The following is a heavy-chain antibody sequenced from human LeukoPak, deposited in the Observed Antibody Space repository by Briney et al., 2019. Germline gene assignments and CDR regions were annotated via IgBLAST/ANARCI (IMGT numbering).Heavy chain of an antibody. CDR3: ARPQGYCSSTSCYHWFDP. CDR2: IYYSGST. CDR1: GGSISSYY. D-gene: IGHD2-2*01. V-gene: IGHV4-59*08. Sequence: SETLSHTCTVSGGSISSYYWSWIRQPPGKGLEWIGYIYYSGSTNYNPSLKSRVTISVDTSKNQFSLKLSSVTAADTAVYYCARPQGYCSSTSCYHWFDPWGQGTLVTVSS. J-gene: IGHJ5*02.